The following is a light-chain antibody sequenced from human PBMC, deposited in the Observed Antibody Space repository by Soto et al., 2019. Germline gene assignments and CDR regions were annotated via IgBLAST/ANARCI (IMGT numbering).Light chain of an antibody. CDR2: EVS. J-gene: IGLJ1*01. Sequence: QSVLTQPASVSGSPGQSITISCSGTSSDIGAYDLVSWYQQHPGRAPKLIIYEVSHRFSGLSYRFSGSKSGNTASLTISGLQAEDEGDYYCTSFAPGSLSGSGVFGAGTRSPS. V-gene: IGLV2-14*03. CDR1: SSDIGAYDL. CDR3: TSFAPGSLSGSGV.